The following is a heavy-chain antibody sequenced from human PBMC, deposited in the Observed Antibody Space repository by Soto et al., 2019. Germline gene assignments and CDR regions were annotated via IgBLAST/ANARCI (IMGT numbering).Heavy chain of an antibody. Sequence: QVQLQESGPGLVKPSETLSLTCTVSGGSISSYYWSWIRQPPGKGLEWIGYIYYSGSTNYNPSLESRVTISVDTSKNQFTLKLSSVTAAETAVYYCARERVTMVRGVITRYYYYGMDVWGQGTTVTVSS. V-gene: IGHV4-59*01. CDR1: GGSISSYY. D-gene: IGHD3-10*01. CDR2: IYYSGST. J-gene: IGHJ6*02. CDR3: ARERVTMVRGVITRYYYYGMDV.